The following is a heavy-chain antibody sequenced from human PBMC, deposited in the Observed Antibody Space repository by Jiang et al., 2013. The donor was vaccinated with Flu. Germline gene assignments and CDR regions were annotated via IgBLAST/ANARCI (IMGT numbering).Heavy chain of an antibody. D-gene: IGHD7-27*01. CDR1: GGTFSSYT. Sequence: SGAEVKKPGSSVKVSCKASGGTFSSYTISWVRQAPGQGLEWMGRIIPILGIANYAQKFQGRVTITADKSTSTAYMELSSLRSEDTAVYYCATQTGDLPVDYWGQGTLVTVSS. J-gene: IGHJ4*02. CDR2: IIPILGIA. V-gene: IGHV1-69*04. CDR3: ATQTGDLPVDY.